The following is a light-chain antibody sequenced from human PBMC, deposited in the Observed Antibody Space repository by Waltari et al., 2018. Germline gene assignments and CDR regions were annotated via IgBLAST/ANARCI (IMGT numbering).Light chain of an antibody. CDR3: SSYTSSSTLV. V-gene: IGLV2-14*03. J-gene: IGLJ2*01. CDR2: DVS. Sequence: QSALTQPASVSGSPAQSIPLPCLRTSSDVGGYTYFSWYQQHPGKAPKLMIYDVSNRPSGVSNRFSGSKSGNTASLTISGLQAEDEADYYCSSYTSSSTLVFGGGTELTVL. CDR1: SSDVGGYTY.